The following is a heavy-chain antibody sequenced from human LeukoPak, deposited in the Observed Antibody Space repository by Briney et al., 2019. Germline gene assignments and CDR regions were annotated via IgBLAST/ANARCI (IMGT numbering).Heavy chain of an antibody. CDR1: GGSISSYY. CDR2: IYYSGST. J-gene: IGHJ6*02. CDR3: ARVRLAAGRNYYYGMDV. V-gene: IGHV4-59*01. Sequence: PSETLSLTCTVSGGSISSYYWSWIRQPPGKRLEWIGYIYYSGSTNYNPSLKSRVTISVDTSKNQFSLKLSSVTAADTAVYYCARVRLAAGRNYYYGMDVWGQGTTVTVS. D-gene: IGHD6-13*01.